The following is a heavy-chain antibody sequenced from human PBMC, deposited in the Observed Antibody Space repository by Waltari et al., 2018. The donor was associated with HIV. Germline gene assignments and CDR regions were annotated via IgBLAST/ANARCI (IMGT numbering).Heavy chain of an antibody. J-gene: IGHJ4*02. CDR1: GYTFTSYY. CDR2: INPSGGST. Sequence: QVQLVQSGAEVKKPGASVKVSCKASGYTFTSYYLHWVRQAPGQGFEWMGRINPSGGSTSYAEKFQGRVTMTRDTSTSTVYMELSSLRSEATAVFYCARGGIVVVTPLYYFDYWGQGTLVTVSS. D-gene: IGHD2-21*02. V-gene: IGHV1-46*03. CDR3: ARGGIVVVTPLYYFDY.